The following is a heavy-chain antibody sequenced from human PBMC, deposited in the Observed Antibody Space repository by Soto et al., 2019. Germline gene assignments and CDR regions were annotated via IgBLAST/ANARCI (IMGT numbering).Heavy chain of an antibody. Sequence: SETLSLTCAVSGDSITSDKWWSWVRQPPGKGLQWIGEIYHSGSSKYHPSLKSRVIISVDKSKNQFSLKVSSVTAADTAVYYCARGETNKQRDHWGQGTLVTVSS. CDR2: IYHSGSS. D-gene: IGHD6-25*01. J-gene: IGHJ4*02. V-gene: IGHV4-4*02. CDR1: GDSITSDKW. CDR3: ARGETNKQRDH.